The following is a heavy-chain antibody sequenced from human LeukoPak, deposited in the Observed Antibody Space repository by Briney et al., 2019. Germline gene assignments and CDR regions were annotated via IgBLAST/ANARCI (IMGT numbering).Heavy chain of an antibody. D-gene: IGHD3-22*01. Sequence: GASVKVSCKASGYTFTSYAISWVRQAPGQGLEWMGRIIPILGIANYAQKFQGRVTITADKSTSTAYMELSSLRSEDTAVYYCARVAYRDSSGIDYWGQGTLVTVSS. CDR1: GYTFTSYA. CDR2: IIPILGIA. V-gene: IGHV1-69*04. J-gene: IGHJ4*02. CDR3: ARVAYRDSSGIDY.